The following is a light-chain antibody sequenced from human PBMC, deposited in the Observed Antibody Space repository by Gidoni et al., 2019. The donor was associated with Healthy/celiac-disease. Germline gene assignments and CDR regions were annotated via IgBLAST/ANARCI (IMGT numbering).Light chain of an antibody. Sequence: EIVLTQSPATLSLSPGERATLSCRASQSVSSYLAWYQQKPGQAPRLLIYDASNRATGIPARFSGSGPGTDFTLTISSLEPEDFAVYYCQQRSNWRNTFGQXTKLEIK. CDR1: QSVSSY. V-gene: IGKV3D-11*02. CDR2: DAS. J-gene: IGKJ2*01. CDR3: QQRSNWRNT.